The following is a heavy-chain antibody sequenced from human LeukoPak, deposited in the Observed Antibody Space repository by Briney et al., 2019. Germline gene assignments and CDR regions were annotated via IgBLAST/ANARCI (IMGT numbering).Heavy chain of an antibody. CDR1: GYTFTSYD. J-gene: IGHJ6*03. V-gene: IGHV1-8*01. D-gene: IGHD2-8*01. Sequence: ASVKVSCKASGYTFTSYDINWVRQATGQGLEWMGWMNPNSGNTGYAQKFQGRVTMTRNTSISTAYMELSSLRSEDTAVYYCARGMVRGYYYYYYYMDVWGKGTTVTVSS. CDR3: ARGMVRGYYYYYYYMDV. CDR2: MNPNSGNT.